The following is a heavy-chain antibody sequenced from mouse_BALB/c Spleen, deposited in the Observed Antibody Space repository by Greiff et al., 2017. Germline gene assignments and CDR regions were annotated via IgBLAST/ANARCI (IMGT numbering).Heavy chain of an antibody. CDR1: GYTFTDYA. CDR3: ARWDTTVAY. V-gene: IGHV1S137*01. D-gene: IGHD1-1*01. CDR2: ISTYYGDA. Sequence: QVQLQQSGAELVRPGVSVKISCKGSGYTFTDYAMHWVKQSHAKSLEWIGVISTYYGDASYNQKFKGKATMTVDKSSSTAYMELARLTSEDSAIYYCARWDTTVAYWGQGTLVTVSA. J-gene: IGHJ3*01.